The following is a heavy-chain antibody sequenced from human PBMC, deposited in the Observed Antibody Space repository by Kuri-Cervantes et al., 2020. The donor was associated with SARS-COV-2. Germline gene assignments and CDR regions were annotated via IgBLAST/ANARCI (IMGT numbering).Heavy chain of an antibody. CDR3: ARQLRLYSMDV. D-gene: IGHD5-12*01. J-gene: IGHJ6*03. V-gene: IGHV4-34*01. CDR1: GESFIGYY. CDR2: INHSGST. Sequence: GSLRLSCAVYGESFIGYYWSWVRQPPGKGLEWIGDINHSGSTNYNPSLKSRVTISVDTSKNQFSLKLSSVTAADTAVYYCARQLRLYSMDVWGKGTTVTVSS.